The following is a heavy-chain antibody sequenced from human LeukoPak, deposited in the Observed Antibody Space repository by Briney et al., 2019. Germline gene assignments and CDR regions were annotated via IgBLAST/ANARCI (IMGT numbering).Heavy chain of an antibody. CDR1: GFTFSTYG. Sequence: GGSLRLSCAASGFTFSTYGMNWVRQAPGKGLEWVSSISSSSSYIYYADSVKGRFTISRDNAKNSLYLQMNSLRVEDTAVYYCARELVEIAAAATDYWGQGTLVTVSS. CDR2: ISSSSSYI. D-gene: IGHD6-13*01. J-gene: IGHJ4*02. CDR3: ARELVEIAAAATDY. V-gene: IGHV3-21*01.